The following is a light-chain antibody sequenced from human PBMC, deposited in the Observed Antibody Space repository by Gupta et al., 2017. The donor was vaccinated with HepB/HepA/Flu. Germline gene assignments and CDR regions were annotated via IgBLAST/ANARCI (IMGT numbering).Light chain of an antibody. J-gene: IGKJ1*01. CDR1: QSVSSSY. Sequence: EIVLTQSPGTLSLSPGERATLSCRASQSVSSSYLAWYQQKPGQAPRLLIYGTYSRATGIPDRVSGSGSGTEFTLTISRLEPEDFAVYYCQQDGSSPWTFGQGTEVEIK. CDR3: QQDGSSPWT. CDR2: GTY. V-gene: IGKV3-20*01.